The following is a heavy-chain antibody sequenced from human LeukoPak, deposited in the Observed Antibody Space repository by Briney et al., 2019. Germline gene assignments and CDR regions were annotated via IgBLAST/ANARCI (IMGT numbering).Heavy chain of an antibody. CDR1: GFTFSSYW. CDR3: TRDHGMDV. V-gene: IGHV3-74*01. J-gene: IGHJ6*02. Sequence: GGSLRLSCAASGFTFSSYWMHWVRQVPGKGLVWVSRVKSNGSSTTYADSVKGRFTISRDNAKNTLYLQMNSLRAEDTAVYYCTRDHGMDVWGQGTTVTVSS. CDR2: VKSNGSST.